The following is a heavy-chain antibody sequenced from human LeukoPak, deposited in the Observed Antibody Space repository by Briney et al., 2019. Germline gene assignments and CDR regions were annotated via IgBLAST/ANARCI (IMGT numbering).Heavy chain of an antibody. J-gene: IGHJ4*02. V-gene: IGHV1-69*13. CDR1: GGTFISYA. CDR3: ATGYYYDSSGQYYFDY. Sequence: GASVKVSCKDSGGTFISYAISWVRQAPGQGLEWMGGIIPIFGTANYAQKFQGRVTITADESTSTAYMELSSLRSEDTAVYYCATGYYYDSSGQYYFDYWGQGTLVTVSS. CDR2: IIPIFGTA. D-gene: IGHD3-22*01.